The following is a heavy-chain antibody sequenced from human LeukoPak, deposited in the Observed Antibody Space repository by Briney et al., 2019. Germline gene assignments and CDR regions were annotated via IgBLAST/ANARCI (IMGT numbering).Heavy chain of an antibody. V-gene: IGHV3-21*04. Sequence: PGGSLRLSCAASGFTFSSYSMNWVRQAPGKGLEWVSSISSSSSYIYYADSVKGRFTISRDNAKNSLYLQMNSLRAEDTAVYYCARDPLAVAGTGYWGQGTLVTVSS. CDR3: ARDPLAVAGTGY. CDR2: ISSSSSYI. CDR1: GFTFSSYS. D-gene: IGHD6-19*01. J-gene: IGHJ4*02.